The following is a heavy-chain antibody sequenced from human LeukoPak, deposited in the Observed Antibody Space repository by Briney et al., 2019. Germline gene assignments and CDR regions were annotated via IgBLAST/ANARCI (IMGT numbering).Heavy chain of an antibody. CDR1: GYXFTGYY. D-gene: IGHD4-17*01. Sequence: ASVKVSCRASGYXFTGYYIHWVRQAPGQGLEWMGWINPNSGGTNFAQKFQGRVTITADESTSTAYMDLSSLTSEDTAIYYCARDRGPDYGDYLRLYFFDYWGQGTLVTVSS. CDR3: ARDRGPDYGDYLRLYFFDY. J-gene: IGHJ4*02. CDR2: INPNSGGT. V-gene: IGHV1-2*02.